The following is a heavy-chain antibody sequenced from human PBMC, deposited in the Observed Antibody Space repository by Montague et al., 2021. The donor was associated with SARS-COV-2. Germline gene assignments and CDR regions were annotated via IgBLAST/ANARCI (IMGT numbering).Heavy chain of an antibody. Sequence: SLRLSCAASGFTFSSYGMFWVRQTPGKGLKWVSAISGGGDMTYYADSVKGRFTISRDNSKNTLYLQMNTLRAEDTAVYFCAKKTIAVPGSPHFDSWGQGTLVTVSS. CDR2: ISGGGDMT. J-gene: IGHJ4*02. CDR3: AKKTIAVPGSPHFDS. D-gene: IGHD6-19*01. CDR1: GFTFSSYG. V-gene: IGHV3-23*01.